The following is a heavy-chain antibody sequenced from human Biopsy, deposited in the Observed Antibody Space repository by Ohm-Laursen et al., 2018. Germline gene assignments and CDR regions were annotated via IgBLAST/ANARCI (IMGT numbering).Heavy chain of an antibody. CDR3: ARNTGWYGDLYYFDY. Sequence: SVKVSCKASGYSFTSYYMHWVRQAPGQGLEWMGMINLSGPTTSYPQIFQGRVTMTRDTSKSTVYMELSSLRSADTAVYFCARNTGWYGDLYYFDYWGQGTLVTVSS. V-gene: IGHV1-46*01. D-gene: IGHD6-19*01. CDR2: INLSGPTT. CDR1: GYSFTSYY. J-gene: IGHJ4*02.